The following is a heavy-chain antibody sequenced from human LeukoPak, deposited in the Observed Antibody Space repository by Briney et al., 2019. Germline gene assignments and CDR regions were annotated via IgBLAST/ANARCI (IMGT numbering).Heavy chain of an antibody. Sequence: GGSLRLSCAASGFTFSSYSMNWVRQAPGKGLEWVSSISSSSSYIYYADSVKGRFTISRDNAKNSLYLQMNSLRAEDTAVYYCARGVRRPEWIYSSSSPLNAFDIWGQGTMVTVSS. D-gene: IGHD6-6*01. J-gene: IGHJ3*02. V-gene: IGHV3-21*01. CDR2: ISSSSSYI. CDR1: GFTFSSYS. CDR3: ARGVRRPEWIYSSSSPLNAFDI.